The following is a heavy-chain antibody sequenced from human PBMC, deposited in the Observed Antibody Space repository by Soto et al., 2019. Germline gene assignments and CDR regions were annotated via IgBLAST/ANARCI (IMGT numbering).Heavy chain of an antibody. CDR2: IWYDGSNK. CDR3: ASSRGSGSYVYKYVMAV. V-gene: IGHV3-33*01. CDR1: GFTFSSYG. D-gene: IGHD3-10*01. Sequence: PGGSLRLSCAASGFTFSSYGMHWVRQAPGKGLEWVAVIWYDGSNKYYADSVKGRFTISRDNSKNTLYLQMNSLRAEDTAVYYYASSRGSGSYVYKYVMAVWGQGTTVTVSS. J-gene: IGHJ6*02.